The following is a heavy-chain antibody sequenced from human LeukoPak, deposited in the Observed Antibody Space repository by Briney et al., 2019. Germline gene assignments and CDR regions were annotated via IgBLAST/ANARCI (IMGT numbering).Heavy chain of an antibody. CDR3: GKGPRRCTGCDGFDI. CDR1: GFTFGSYG. D-gene: IGHD1-14*01. J-gene: IGHJ3*02. CDR2: SSWDDNTE. V-gene: IGHV3-43*02. Sequence: GGSLRLSCAASGFTFGSYGMSWVRQAPGRGLEWVSISSWDDNTEYYADSVKGRFTISRDNSKTSLYLQMNSLRTEDTAVYYCGKGPRRCTGCDGFDILGQGTMVTVSS.